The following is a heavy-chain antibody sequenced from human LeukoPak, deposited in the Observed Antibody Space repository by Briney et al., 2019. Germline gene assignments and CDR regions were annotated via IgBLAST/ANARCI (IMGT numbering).Heavy chain of an antibody. Sequence: GGSLRLSCAASGFTFSSYAMSWVRPAPGKGLEWVSLISGGGGTTYYADSVKGRFTISRDKSMSTVYLQMYSLRAEDTAVYYCAKDIVNSGPRGYFDYWGQGTLVTVSS. V-gene: IGHV3-23*01. CDR1: GFTFSSYA. CDR2: ISGGGGTT. J-gene: IGHJ4*02. CDR3: AKDIVNSGPRGYFDY. D-gene: IGHD6-19*01.